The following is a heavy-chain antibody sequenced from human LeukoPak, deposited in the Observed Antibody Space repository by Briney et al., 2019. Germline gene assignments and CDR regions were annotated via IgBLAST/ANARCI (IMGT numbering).Heavy chain of an antibody. CDR3: ARDGHYSWPVDDY. J-gene: IGHJ4*02. CDR1: GGSISSSSYY. Sequence: PSETLSLTCTVSGGSISSSSYYWGWIRQPPGKGLEWIGSIYYSGSTYYNPSLKSRVTISVDTSKNQFSLKLSSVTAADTAVYYCARDGHYSWPVDDYWGQGTLVTVSS. D-gene: IGHD2-15*01. CDR2: IYYSGST. V-gene: IGHV4-39*02.